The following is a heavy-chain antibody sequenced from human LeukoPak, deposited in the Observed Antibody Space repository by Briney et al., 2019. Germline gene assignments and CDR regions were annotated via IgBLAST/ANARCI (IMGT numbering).Heavy chain of an antibody. CDR2: INPNSGGT. CDR1: GYTFTGYY. CDR3: AREERFLEWLPGDY. D-gene: IGHD3-3*01. Sequence: GASVKVSCKASGYTFTGYYMHWVRQAPGQGLEWMGRINPNSGGTNYAQKFQGRVTMTRDTSISTAYMELSRLRSDDTAVYYCAREERFLEWLPGDYWGQGTLVTASS. V-gene: IGHV1-2*06. J-gene: IGHJ4*02.